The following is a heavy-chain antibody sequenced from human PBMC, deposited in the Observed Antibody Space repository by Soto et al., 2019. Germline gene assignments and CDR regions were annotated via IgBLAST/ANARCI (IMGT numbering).Heavy chain of an antibody. CDR3: ARLRGVDFGVVVYYYGMDV. J-gene: IGHJ6*02. V-gene: IGHV1-69*13. CDR2: IIPIFGTA. Sequence: SVKVSCKASGGTFSSYAISWVRQAPGQGLEWMGGIIPIFGTANYAQKFQGRVTITADESRSTAYMELSSLRSEDTAVYYCARLRGVDFGVVVYYYGMDVWGQGTTVTVSS. D-gene: IGHD3-3*01. CDR1: GGTFSSYA.